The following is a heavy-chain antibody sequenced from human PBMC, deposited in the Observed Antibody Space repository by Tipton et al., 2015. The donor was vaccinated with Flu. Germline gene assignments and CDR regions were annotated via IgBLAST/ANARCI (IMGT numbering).Heavy chain of an antibody. D-gene: IGHD4-23*01. CDR3: ARDRRARTAAGGVD. J-gene: IGHJ4*02. CDR2: IYHSGST. Sequence: SLRLSCAVSGGSISSSNWWGWVRQPPGKGLEWIGEIYHSGSTNYNPSLKSRVTISVDKSKNQFSLKLSSVTAADTAVYYCARDRRARTAAGGVDWGQGTLVTVSS. CDR1: GGSISSSNW. V-gene: IGHV4-4*02.